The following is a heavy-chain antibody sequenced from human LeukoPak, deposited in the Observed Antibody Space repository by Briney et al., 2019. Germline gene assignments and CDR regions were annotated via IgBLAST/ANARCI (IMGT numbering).Heavy chain of an antibody. D-gene: IGHD5-18*01. V-gene: IGHV3-23*01. CDR2: TLGGRSSTT. CDR3: ARTWIQLWSPFDY. Sequence: GGSLRLSCAASGFTFNNYAMSWVRQAPGKGLEWVSVTLGGRSSTTYYADSVKGRSTMSRDNSQNTVYLQMNSLRAEDTAVYYCARTWIQLWSPFDYWGQGTLVTVSS. J-gene: IGHJ4*02. CDR1: GFTFNNYA.